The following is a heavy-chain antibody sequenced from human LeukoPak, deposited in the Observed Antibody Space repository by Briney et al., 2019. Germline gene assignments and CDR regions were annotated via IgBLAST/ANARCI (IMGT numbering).Heavy chain of an antibody. V-gene: IGHV4-59*01. Sequence: SETLSLTCTVSGDSISGYYWSWIRQPPGKGLEWVGYRSHSGSTNYNPSLKSRVTVSVDTSKNQFSLKLSSVTAADTAMYYCARYGGTYLDYWGQGTLVTVSS. D-gene: IGHD3-10*01. CDR3: ARYGGTYLDY. CDR1: GDSISGYY. J-gene: IGHJ4*02. CDR2: RSHSGST.